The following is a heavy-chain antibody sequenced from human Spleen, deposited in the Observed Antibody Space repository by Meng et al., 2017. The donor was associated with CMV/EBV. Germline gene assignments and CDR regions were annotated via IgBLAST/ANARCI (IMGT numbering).Heavy chain of an antibody. CDR2: IWYDGSNK. CDR3: AKGYDFWSGYSLDY. V-gene: IGHV3-33*06. CDR1: GFTFRTYS. J-gene: IGHJ4*02. Sequence: GESLKISCVASGFTFRTYSMNWVRQAPGKGLEWVAVIWYDGSNKYYADSVKGRFTISRDNSKNTLYLQMNSLRAEDTAVYYCAKGYDFWSGYSLDYWGQGTLVTVSS. D-gene: IGHD3-3*01.